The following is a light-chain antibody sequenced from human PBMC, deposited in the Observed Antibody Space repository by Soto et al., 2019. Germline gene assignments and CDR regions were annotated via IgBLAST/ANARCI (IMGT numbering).Light chain of an antibody. V-gene: IGKV1-33*01. CDR1: QDISQY. Sequence: DTQMTQSPSSLSASVGDRVTITCQASQDISQYLNWYQHKPGKAPKLLIYAASNLETGVPSRFSGSGSATDFTFTISSLQHEDIATYYCQHYDNIPYSFGQGTKLEIK. J-gene: IGKJ2*03. CDR2: AAS. CDR3: QHYDNIPYS.